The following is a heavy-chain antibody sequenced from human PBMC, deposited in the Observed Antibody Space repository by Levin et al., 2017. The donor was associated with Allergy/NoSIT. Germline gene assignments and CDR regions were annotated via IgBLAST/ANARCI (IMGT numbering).Heavy chain of an antibody. CDR3: AREASGWPLGRYFDL. CDR1: GGSISSGGYY. V-gene: IGHV4-31*03. CDR2: IYYSGST. J-gene: IGHJ2*01. Sequence: LRLSCTVSGGSISSGGYYWSWIRQHPGKGLEWIGYIYYSGSTYYNPSLKSRVTISVDTSKNQFSLKLSSVTAADTAVYYCAREASGWPLGRYFDLWGRGTLVTVSS. D-gene: IGHD6-19*01.